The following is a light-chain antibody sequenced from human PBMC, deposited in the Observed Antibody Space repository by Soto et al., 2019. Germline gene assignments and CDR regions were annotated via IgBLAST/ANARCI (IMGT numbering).Light chain of an antibody. CDR3: QQYGSSPYT. CDR2: DAS. V-gene: IGKV3D-20*01. J-gene: IGKJ2*01. CDR1: QTVVGDS. Sequence: EIVLTQSPVTLSLSPGERATLSCGASQTVVGDSVAWYQQRPGLAPRLVIHDASNRATGIPDRFSGSRSGADFTLTISSLEPEDFAVYYCQQYGSSPYTFGQGIKLEIK.